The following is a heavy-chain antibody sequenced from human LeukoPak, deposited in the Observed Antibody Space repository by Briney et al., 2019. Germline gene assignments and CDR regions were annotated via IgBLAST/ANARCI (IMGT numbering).Heavy chain of an antibody. CDR1: KFTFSTYA. CDR2: IWYDGSNK. J-gene: IGHJ4*02. Sequence: GGSLRLSCVASKFTFSTYAMSWVRQAPGKGLEWVAVIWYDGSNKYYADSVKGRFTISRDNSKNTLYLQMNSLRAEDTAVYYCAREVPGHFDYWGQGALVTVSS. V-gene: IGHV3-33*07. CDR3: AREVPGHFDY.